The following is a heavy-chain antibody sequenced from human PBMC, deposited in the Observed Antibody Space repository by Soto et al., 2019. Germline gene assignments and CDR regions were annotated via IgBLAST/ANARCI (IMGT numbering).Heavy chain of an antibody. J-gene: IGHJ5*02. D-gene: IGHD1-26*01. Sequence: EVQVVESGGGLVKPGGSLRLSCNFTFSMYSMNWVRQAPGKGLEWVASISSGSAFIKYADSVKGRFSISRDNAKNSVSLQMNRLRAEDTAMYYCTRDRGGSYDSWFDAWGRGTLVTVSS. CDR3: TRDRGGSYDSWFDA. V-gene: IGHV3-21*01. CDR1: TFSMYS. CDR2: ISSGSAFI.